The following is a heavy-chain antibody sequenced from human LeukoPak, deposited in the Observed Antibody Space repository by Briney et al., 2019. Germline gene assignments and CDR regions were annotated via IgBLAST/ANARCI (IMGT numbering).Heavy chain of an antibody. CDR1: GGSISSGSYY. CDR3: ARVPNYYYDSSGYYFDY. J-gene: IGHJ4*02. D-gene: IGHD3-22*01. Sequence: TLSLTCTVSGGSISSGSYYWSWIRQPAGKGLEWIGRIYTSGSTNYNPSLKSRVTISVDRSKNQFSLQLSSVTAADTAVYYCARVPNYYYDSSGYYFDYWGQGTLVTVSS. CDR2: IYTSGST. V-gene: IGHV4-61*02.